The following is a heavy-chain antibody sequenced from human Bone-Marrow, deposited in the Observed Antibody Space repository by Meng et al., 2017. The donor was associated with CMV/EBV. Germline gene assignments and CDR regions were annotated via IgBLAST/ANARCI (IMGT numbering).Heavy chain of an antibody. CDR2: IYPGDSDT. CDR1: GYSFTSYW. Sequence: GGSLRLSCKGSGYSFTSYWIGWVRQMPGKGLEWMGIIYPGDSDTRYSPSFQGQVTISSNKSISTAYLQWSSLKASDTAMYYCARRAGQYHIPDDWGQGNRVTVSS. J-gene: IGHJ4*02. D-gene: IGHD2-2*01. V-gene: IGHV5-51*01. CDR3: ARRAGQYHIPDD.